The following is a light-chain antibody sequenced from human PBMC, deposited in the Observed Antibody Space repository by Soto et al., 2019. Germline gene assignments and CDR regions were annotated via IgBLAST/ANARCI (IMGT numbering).Light chain of an antibody. CDR1: QSIGHF. CDR3: QQRSNWPVS. J-gene: IGKJ4*01. Sequence: DIMVTQSPATLSLSPGESATLSCRASQSIGHFLVWYQQKPGQAPRLLISDASKRATGIPARFSGIGSGTDFTLTINSLQPEGSAIYYCQQRSNWPVSFGGGTKVEIK. CDR2: DAS. V-gene: IGKV3-11*01.